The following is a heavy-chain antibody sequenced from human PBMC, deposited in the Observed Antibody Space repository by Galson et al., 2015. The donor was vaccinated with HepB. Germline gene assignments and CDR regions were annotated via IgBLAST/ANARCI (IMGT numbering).Heavy chain of an antibody. Sequence: TLSLTCTVSGGSISSGSYYWSWIRQPAGKGLEWIGRIYTSGSTNYNPSLKSRVAISVDTSKNQFSLKLSSVTAADTAVYYCARVGSGWQNTYAFDIWGQGTMVTVSS. J-gene: IGHJ3*02. V-gene: IGHV4-61*02. CDR2: IYTSGST. D-gene: IGHD6-19*01. CDR1: GGSISSGSYY. CDR3: ARVGSGWQNTYAFDI.